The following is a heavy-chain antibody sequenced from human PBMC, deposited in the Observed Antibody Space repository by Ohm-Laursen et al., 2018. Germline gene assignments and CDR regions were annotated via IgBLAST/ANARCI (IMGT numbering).Heavy chain of an antibody. Sequence: SLRLSCAASGFTFSSYAMSWVRQAPGKGLEWVSAISGSGGRTYHADSVKGRFTIFRDNSKNTLYLQMNSLRAEDTAVYYCAKDIMQWLVRIDYWGQGTLVTVSS. CDR3: AKDIMQWLVRIDY. V-gene: IGHV3-23*01. J-gene: IGHJ4*02. CDR1: GFTFSSYA. CDR2: ISGSGGRT. D-gene: IGHD6-19*01.